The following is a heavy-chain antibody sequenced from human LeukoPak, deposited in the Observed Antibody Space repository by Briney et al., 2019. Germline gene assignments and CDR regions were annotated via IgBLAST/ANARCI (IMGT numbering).Heavy chain of an antibody. V-gene: IGHV3-9*03. Sequence: GGSLRLSCTVSGFIFEDYAMHWVRQVPGKGLEWVSSITSNSGYVAYADSVKGRFSISRDNAENSLYLQMNSLRTEDMVVYYCVQDSYAISSSGSTFASWGQGTLVTVSS. J-gene: IGHJ4*02. D-gene: IGHD2-2*01. CDR2: ITSNSGYV. CDR1: GFIFEDYA. CDR3: VQDSYAISSSGSTFAS.